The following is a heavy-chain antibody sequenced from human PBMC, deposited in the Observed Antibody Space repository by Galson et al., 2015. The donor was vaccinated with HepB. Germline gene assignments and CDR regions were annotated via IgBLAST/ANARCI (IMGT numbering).Heavy chain of an antibody. J-gene: IGHJ4*02. V-gene: IGHV3-30-3*01. CDR1: GFTFSTYG. CDR2: ISFDGNKK. D-gene: IGHD2-15*01. Sequence: SLRLSCAASGFTFSTYGMLWVRQAPDKGLECVAGISFDGNKKYYANSVKDRFTISRDNSMNTLYLPMNSLRAEDTAVYYCARDWQTDNWGQGTLVIVSS. CDR3: ARDWQTDN.